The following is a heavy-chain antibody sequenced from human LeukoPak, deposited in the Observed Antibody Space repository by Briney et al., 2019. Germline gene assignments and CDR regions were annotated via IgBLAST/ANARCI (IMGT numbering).Heavy chain of an antibody. CDR2: VYTGGST. V-gene: IGHV4-4*09. CDR3: ARHEVSFELSLDAFDI. CDR1: GDSISNYY. J-gene: IGHJ3*02. Sequence: KSSETLSLTCHVSGDSISNYYCSWIRQPPGKGLEWVGYVYTGGSTNYNPSLKSRVSISADTSKNQFPLKLKYVTAADTAVYYCARHEVSFELSLDAFDIWGQGTMVSVSS. D-gene: IGHD1-7*01.